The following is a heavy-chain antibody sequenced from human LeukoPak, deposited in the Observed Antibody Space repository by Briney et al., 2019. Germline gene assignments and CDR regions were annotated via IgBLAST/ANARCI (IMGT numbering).Heavy chain of an antibody. D-gene: IGHD6-6*01. V-gene: IGHV4-38-2*01. CDR1: GYSISSGYY. CDR2: IYHSGST. CDR3: ARLVAARSLDY. J-gene: IGHJ4*02. Sequence: SETLSLTCAVSGYSISSGYYWGWIRQPPGKGLEWIGSIYHSGSTYYNPSLKSRVTISVDTPKNQFSLKLSSVTAADTAVYYCARLVAARSLDYWGQGTLVTVSS.